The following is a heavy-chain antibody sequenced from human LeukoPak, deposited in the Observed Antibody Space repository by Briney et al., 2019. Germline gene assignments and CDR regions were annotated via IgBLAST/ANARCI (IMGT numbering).Heavy chain of an antibody. J-gene: IGHJ4*02. D-gene: IGHD3-9*01. CDR3: ARDPYNILTGPYFDY. CDR2: INSDGRST. CDR1: GFTVSSYW. V-gene: IGHV3-74*01. Sequence: GGSLRLSCAASGFTVSSYWMNWARQAPGKGLVWVSRINSDGRSTNYADSVRGRFTISRDTAKNTVYLQMSSLRAEDTAVYYCARDPYNILTGPYFDYWGQGTLVTVSS.